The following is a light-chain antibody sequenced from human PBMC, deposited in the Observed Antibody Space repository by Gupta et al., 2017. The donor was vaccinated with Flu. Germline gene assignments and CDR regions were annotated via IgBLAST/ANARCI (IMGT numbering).Light chain of an antibody. CDR2: GTS. CDR3: QLFNTWPPYT. V-gene: IGKV3-15*01. Sequence: EIVMSPSPATLSVSPGERATLSCRASQSVGNNLAWYQQRPGQAPRLLIYGTSNRATGIPARFSGRGSGPEFTLTISSLQSEDSAVYYCQLFNTWPPYTFGQGTKLEIK. CDR1: QSVGNN. J-gene: IGKJ2*01.